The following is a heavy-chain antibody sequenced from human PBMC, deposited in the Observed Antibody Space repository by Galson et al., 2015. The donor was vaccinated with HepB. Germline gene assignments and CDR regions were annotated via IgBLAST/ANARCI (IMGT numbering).Heavy chain of an antibody. Sequence: SLRLSCAASGFTFSDYYMSWIRQAPGKGLEWVSYISSSSSYTNYADSVKGRFTISRDNAKNSLYLQMNSLRAEDTAVYYCARARPPPEWFGELYGAFDIWGQGTMVTVSS. J-gene: IGHJ3*02. CDR3: ARARPPPEWFGELYGAFDI. CDR1: GFTFSDYY. CDR2: ISSSSSYT. V-gene: IGHV3-11*05. D-gene: IGHD3-10*01.